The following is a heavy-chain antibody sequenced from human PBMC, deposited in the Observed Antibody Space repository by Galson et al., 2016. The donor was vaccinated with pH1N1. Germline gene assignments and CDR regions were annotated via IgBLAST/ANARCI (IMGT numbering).Heavy chain of an antibody. CDR3: AKGGSPQTPNDAFDV. J-gene: IGHJ3*01. Sequence: ASGFAFSTFAMIWVRQAPGKGLEWVSVISGNGGSPFYADSVKGRFTISRDNSKNTLFLQMNSLRVEDTALYYCAKGGSPQTPNDAFDVGGQGSMVTVSS. CDR2: ISGNGGSP. D-gene: IGHD3-16*01. CDR1: GFAFSTFA. V-gene: IGHV3-23*01.